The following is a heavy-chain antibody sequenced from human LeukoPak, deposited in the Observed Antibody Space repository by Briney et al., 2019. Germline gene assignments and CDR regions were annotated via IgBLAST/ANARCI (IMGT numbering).Heavy chain of an antibody. CDR3: ARDLDDYGDYRSYYYYGMDV. CDR1: GFTFSSHW. D-gene: IGHD4-17*01. J-gene: IGHJ6*02. V-gene: IGHV3-74*01. Sequence: GGSLRLSCAASGFTFSSHWMHWVRQAPGKGLVWVSRINSDGSSISYADSVKGRSTISRDNAKNTLYLQMNSLRAEDTAVYYCARDLDDYGDYRSYYYYGMDVWGQGTTVTVSS. CDR2: INSDGSSI.